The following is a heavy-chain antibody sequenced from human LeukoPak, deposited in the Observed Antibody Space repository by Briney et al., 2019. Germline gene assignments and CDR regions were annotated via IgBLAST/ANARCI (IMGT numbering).Heavy chain of an antibody. D-gene: IGHD3-3*01. CDR3: ARGPPSRVTIFGVVPGGYFDH. V-gene: IGHV4-31*03. Sequence: SQTLSLTSTVSGGSISSGGYYWSWIRQHPGKGLEWIGYIYYSGSTYYNPSLKSRVTISVDTSKNQFSLKLSSVTAADTAVYYCARGPPSRVTIFGVVPGGYFDHWGQGTLVTVSS. CDR2: IYYSGST. J-gene: IGHJ4*02. CDR1: GGSISSGGYY.